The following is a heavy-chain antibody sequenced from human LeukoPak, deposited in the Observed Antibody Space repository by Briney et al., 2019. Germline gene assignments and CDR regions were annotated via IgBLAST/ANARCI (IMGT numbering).Heavy chain of an antibody. D-gene: IGHD6-13*01. Sequence: GGSLRLSCAASGFTVSSNYMSWVRQAPGKGLEWVSVIYSGGSTYYADSVKGRFTISRDNSKNTLYLQMNSLRAEDTAVYYCARDRGGAAGPYYYMDVWGKGTTVTVSS. J-gene: IGHJ6*03. CDR3: ARDRGGAAGPYYYMDV. CDR1: GFTVSSNY. CDR2: IYSGGST. V-gene: IGHV3-53*01.